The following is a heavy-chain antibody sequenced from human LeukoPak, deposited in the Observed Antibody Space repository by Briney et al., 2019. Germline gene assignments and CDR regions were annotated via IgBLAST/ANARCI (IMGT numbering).Heavy chain of an antibody. Sequence: GASVKVSCKASGYTFTSYGISWVRQAPGQGLEWMGWINPNSGGTNYAQKFQGRVTMTRDTSISTAYMELSRLRSDDTAVYYCARPITMIVEAWAFDIWGQGTMVTVSS. CDR2: INPNSGGT. CDR3: ARPITMIVEAWAFDI. D-gene: IGHD3-22*01. V-gene: IGHV1-2*02. CDR1: GYTFTSYG. J-gene: IGHJ3*02.